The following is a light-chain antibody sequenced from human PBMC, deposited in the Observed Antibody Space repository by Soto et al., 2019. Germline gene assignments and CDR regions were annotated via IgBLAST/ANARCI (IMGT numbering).Light chain of an antibody. V-gene: IGLV2-11*01. CDR3: ASYTTSSTYV. J-gene: IGLJ1*01. Sequence: QSVLTQPRSVSGSPGQSVTISCTGTSSDVGGYNYVSWYQQQPGKAPKLVISDVSNRPSGVSDRFSGSKSGNTASLTISGLQTEDEADYYCASYTTSSTYVFGTGTKVTVL. CDR1: SSDVGGYNY. CDR2: DVS.